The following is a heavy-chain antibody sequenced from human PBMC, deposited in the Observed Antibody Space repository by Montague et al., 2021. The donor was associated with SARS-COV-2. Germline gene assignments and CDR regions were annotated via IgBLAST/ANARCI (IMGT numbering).Heavy chain of an antibody. CDR1: GDSISSGGYY. V-gene: IGHV4-31*03. J-gene: IGHJ6*02. D-gene: IGHD1/OR15-1a*01. CDR2: IYYSGST. Sequence: TLSLTCTVSGDSISSGGYYWSWIRQHPGKGLEWIGYIYYSGSTYYNPSLKSRVTISVDTSKNQFSLKLSSVTAADTAVYYCAGEWKSGTQAILPHYYYYGMDVWGQGTTVTVSS. CDR3: AGEWKSGTQAILPHYYYYGMDV.